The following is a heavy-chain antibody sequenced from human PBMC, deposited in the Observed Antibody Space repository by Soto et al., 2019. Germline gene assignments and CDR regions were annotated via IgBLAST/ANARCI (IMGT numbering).Heavy chain of an antibody. CDR1: GGSVSSGSYH. CDR3: ARDGHGMDV. V-gene: IGHV4-61*01. CDR2: IHVSGST. Sequence: SETLPLTCTVSGGSVSSGSYHWTWIRQPPGKALEWIGYIHVSGSTNSNPSLKNRDTISIDTSKNQFSLKLTSVTAADTAVYYCARDGHGMDVWGQGTTVTVSS. J-gene: IGHJ6*02.